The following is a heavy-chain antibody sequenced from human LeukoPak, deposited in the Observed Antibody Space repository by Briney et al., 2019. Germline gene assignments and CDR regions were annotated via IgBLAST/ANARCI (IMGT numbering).Heavy chain of an antibody. Sequence: GGSLRLSCVASEFNFKTYAVHWVRQAPGKGLKWVAVLSHDGGSEYYAGSVRGRFSISTDNSKSTVYLQMNTLRPEDTAVYYCARAHSSGRLNGGFDLWGQGTTVTVS. J-gene: IGHJ3*01. CDR3: ARAHSSGRLNGGFDL. V-gene: IGHV3-30*01. D-gene: IGHD3-22*01. CDR2: LSHDGGSE. CDR1: EFNFKTYA.